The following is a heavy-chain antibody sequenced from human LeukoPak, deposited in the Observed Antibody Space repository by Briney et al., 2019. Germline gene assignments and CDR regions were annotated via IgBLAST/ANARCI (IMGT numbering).Heavy chain of an antibody. D-gene: IGHD2-15*01. Sequence: GGSLRLSCAASGFTFSSYSMKWVRQAPGKWLEWVSFISSSSSYIYYADSVKGRFTISRDNAKNSLYLQINSLRAEDTAVYYCARGPHNRYCSGGSCYSRGAFDIWGQGTMVTVSS. J-gene: IGHJ3*02. CDR1: GFTFSSYS. CDR3: ARGPHNRYCSGGSCYSRGAFDI. CDR2: ISSSSSYI. V-gene: IGHV3-21*01.